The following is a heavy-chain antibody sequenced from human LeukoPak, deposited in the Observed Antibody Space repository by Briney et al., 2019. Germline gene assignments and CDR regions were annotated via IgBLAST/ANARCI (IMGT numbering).Heavy chain of an antibody. V-gene: IGHV3-23*01. CDR2: ISGSGGST. CDR1: GFTFSSYA. J-gene: IGHJ4*02. Sequence: AGGSLRLSCAASGFTFSSYAMSWVRQAPGKGLEWVSAISGSGGSTYYADSVKGRFTISRDNSKNTLYLQMSSLRAEDTAVCYCAKMEGSYGDYNYFDYWGQGTLVTVSS. D-gene: IGHD4-17*01. CDR3: AKMEGSYGDYNYFDY.